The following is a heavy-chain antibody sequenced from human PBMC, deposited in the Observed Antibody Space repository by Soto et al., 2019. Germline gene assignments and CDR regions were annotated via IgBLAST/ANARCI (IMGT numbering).Heavy chain of an antibody. CDR2: IIPIFGTA. J-gene: IGHJ6*02. Sequence: SVKVSCKAFGGTFSSYAISWVRQAPGQGLEWMGGIIPIFGTANYAQKFQGRVTITADESTSTAYMELSSLRSEDTAVYYCARGGTTYPGGMDVWGQGTTVTVSS. CDR1: GGTFSSYA. CDR3: ARGGTTYPGGMDV. V-gene: IGHV1-69*13. D-gene: IGHD1-26*01.